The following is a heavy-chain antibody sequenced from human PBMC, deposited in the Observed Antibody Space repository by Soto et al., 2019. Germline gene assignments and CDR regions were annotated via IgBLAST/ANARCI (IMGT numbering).Heavy chain of an antibody. CDR1: GFTFSSYN. V-gene: IGHV3-21*01. D-gene: IGHD3-10*01. Sequence: EVQLVESGGGLVKPGGSLRLSCAASGFTFSSYNMNWVRQAPGKGLEWVSSISSSSSYIYYADSVKGRFTISRDNAKNSLYLQMNSLRAEDTAVYYCARDRSGGSGSYHWGQGTLVTVSS. J-gene: IGHJ5*02. CDR2: ISSSSSYI. CDR3: ARDRSGGSGSYH.